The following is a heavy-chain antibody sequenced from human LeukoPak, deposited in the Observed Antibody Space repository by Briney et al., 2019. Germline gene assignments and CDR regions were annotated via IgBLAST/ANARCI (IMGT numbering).Heavy chain of an antibody. D-gene: IGHD2-2*01. CDR3: ARHRCGSDTSCFGF. J-gene: IGHJ4*02. V-gene: IGHV4-34*01. Sequence: SETLSLTCAVYCGSFSGYFWSWIRQPPGKGMEWIGEINHSGSTNYNPSLKSRVTISVDTSKNQFSLKLSSVTAADTAVYYCARHRCGSDTSCFGFWGQGTLVTVSS. CDR2: INHSGST. CDR1: CGSFSGYF.